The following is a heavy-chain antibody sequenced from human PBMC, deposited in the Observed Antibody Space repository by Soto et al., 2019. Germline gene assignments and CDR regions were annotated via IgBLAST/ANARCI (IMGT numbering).Heavy chain of an antibody. D-gene: IGHD2-2*01. CDR1: GFPCSGYG. J-gene: IGHJ6*02. CDR3: ARVPAATSVPYFYNAMDV. V-gene: IGHV3-30-3*01. Sequence: GGSLGLSCAAAGFPCSGYGVHSVRQAPGKRLEWMAVISYDGNNEYYADSVKGRLTISRDNCKSTLHLQMNSLRGGDTAIYYCARVPAATSVPYFYNAMDVWGQGTTVTVSS. CDR2: ISYDGNNE.